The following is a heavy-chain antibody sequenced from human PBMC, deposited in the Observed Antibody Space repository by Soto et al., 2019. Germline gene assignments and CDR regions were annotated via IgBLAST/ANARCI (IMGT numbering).Heavy chain of an antibody. D-gene: IGHD4-17*01. CDR2: ISYDGSNK. Sequence: GGSLRLSCAASGFTFSSYGMHWVRQAPGKGLEWVAVISYDGSNKYYADSVKGRFTISRDNSKNSLYLQMNSLRAEDTALYFCAGDFDADSRTDFAYWGQGTLVTVSS. CDR3: AGDFDADSRTDFAY. V-gene: IGHV3-30*03. CDR1: GFTFSSYG. J-gene: IGHJ4*02.